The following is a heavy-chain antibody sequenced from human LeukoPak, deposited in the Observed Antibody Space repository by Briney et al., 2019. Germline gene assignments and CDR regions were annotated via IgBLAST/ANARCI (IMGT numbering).Heavy chain of an antibody. J-gene: IGHJ4*02. V-gene: IGHV3-48*04. D-gene: IGHD4-17*01. CDR3: ARDFFGDYGFDY. Sequence: LPGGSLRLSCAASGFTFTSHSMNWVRQAPGKGLEWISYISSSSSTTYYADSVKGRFTISRDNAKNSLYLQMNSLRAEDTAVYYCARDFFGDYGFDYWGQGTLVTVSS. CDR2: ISSSSSTT. CDR1: GFTFTSHS.